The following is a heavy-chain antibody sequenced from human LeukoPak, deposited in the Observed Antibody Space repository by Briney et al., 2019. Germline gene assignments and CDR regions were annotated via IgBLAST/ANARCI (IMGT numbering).Heavy chain of an antibody. Sequence: SETPSLTCAVYGGSFSGYYWSWVRQPPGKGLEWIGEINHSGSTNYNPSLKSRVTISVDTSKNQFSLKLSSVTAADTAVYYCARPGRTVVRGAYFQHWGQGTLVTVSS. CDR1: GGSFSGYY. CDR3: ARPGRTVVRGAYFQH. V-gene: IGHV4-34*01. D-gene: IGHD3-10*01. CDR2: INHSGST. J-gene: IGHJ1*01.